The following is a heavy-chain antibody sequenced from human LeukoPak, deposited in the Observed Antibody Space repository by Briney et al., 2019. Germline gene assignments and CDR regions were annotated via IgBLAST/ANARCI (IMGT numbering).Heavy chain of an antibody. Sequence: GGSLRLSCAASGFTFSSYWMHWVRQAPGKGLVWVSRITNDGSSTGDADSVKGRFTISRDNSKNTLYLQMNSLRAEDTAVYYCAKDSGYSSGWYDYWGQGTLVTVSS. CDR2: ITNDGSST. CDR1: GFTFSSYW. CDR3: AKDSGYSSGWYDY. J-gene: IGHJ4*02. V-gene: IGHV3-74*01. D-gene: IGHD6-19*01.